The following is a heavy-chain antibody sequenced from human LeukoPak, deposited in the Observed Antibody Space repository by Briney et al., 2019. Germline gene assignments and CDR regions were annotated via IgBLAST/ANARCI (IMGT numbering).Heavy chain of an antibody. V-gene: IGHV3-48*03. CDR2: ISSSGSTI. Sequence: GGSLRLSCAASGFTFSSYEMNWVRQAPGKELEWVSYISSSGSTIYYADSVKGRFTISRDNAKNSLYLQMNSLRAEDTAVYYCARDEEITMTFKYYYYGMDVWGQGTTVTVSS. CDR3: ARDEEITMTFKYYYYGMDV. CDR1: GFTFSSYE. J-gene: IGHJ6*02. D-gene: IGHD3-22*01.